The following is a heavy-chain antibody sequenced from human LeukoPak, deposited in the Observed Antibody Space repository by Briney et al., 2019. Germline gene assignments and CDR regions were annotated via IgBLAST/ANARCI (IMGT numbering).Heavy chain of an antibody. D-gene: IGHD5-24*01. CDR1: GFTVSSNY. CDR2: IYSGGDT. Sequence: GGSLRLSCAASGFTVSSNYMSWVRQAPGKGLEWVSVIYSGGDTYYVDSVKGRFTISRDNSKNTLYLQMNRLRAEDTAVYYCARARWYSSDYWGQGTLVTVSS. CDR3: ARARWYSSDY. V-gene: IGHV3-53*01. J-gene: IGHJ4*02.